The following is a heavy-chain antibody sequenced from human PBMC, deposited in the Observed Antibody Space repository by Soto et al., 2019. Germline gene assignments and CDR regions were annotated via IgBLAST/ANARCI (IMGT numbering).Heavy chain of an antibody. CDR3: AKVRVEYSSSHEFDY. CDR1: GFTFSSYA. Sequence: GGSLRLSCAASGFTFSSYAMSWVRQAPGKGLEWVSAISGSGGSTYYADSVKGRFTISRDNSKNTLYLQMNSLRAEDTAVYYCAKVRVEYSSSHEFDYWGQGTLVTVSS. V-gene: IGHV3-23*01. CDR2: ISGSGGST. J-gene: IGHJ4*02. D-gene: IGHD6-6*01.